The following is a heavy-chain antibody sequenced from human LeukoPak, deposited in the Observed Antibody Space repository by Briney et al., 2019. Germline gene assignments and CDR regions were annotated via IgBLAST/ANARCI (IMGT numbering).Heavy chain of an antibody. J-gene: IGHJ4*02. CDR2: IYYSGST. D-gene: IGHD3-3*01. V-gene: IGHV4-31*03. CDR3: ARSFGVVTPFDY. Sequence: PSQTLSLTCTVSGGSISSGGYYWSWIRQHPGKGLEWTGYIYYSGSTYYNPSLKSRVTISVDTSKNQFSLKLSSVTAADTAVYYCARSFGVVTPFDYWGQGTLVTVSS. CDR1: GGSISSGGYY.